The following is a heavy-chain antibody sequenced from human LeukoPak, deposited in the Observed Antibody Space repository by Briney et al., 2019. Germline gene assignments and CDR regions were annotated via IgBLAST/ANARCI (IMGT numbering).Heavy chain of an antibody. CDR3: AKKRPVGSGYPNAFDY. Sequence: GGSLRLSCAASGLSFSSYGMSWVRQAPGKGLEWVSGISGSGGSTYYADSVKGRFIISRDNSKNTLYLQMNSLRAEDTAVYYCAKKRPVGSGYPNAFDYWGQGTLVTVSS. CDR2: ISGSGGST. D-gene: IGHD3-22*01. CDR1: GLSFSSYG. V-gene: IGHV3-23*01. J-gene: IGHJ4*02.